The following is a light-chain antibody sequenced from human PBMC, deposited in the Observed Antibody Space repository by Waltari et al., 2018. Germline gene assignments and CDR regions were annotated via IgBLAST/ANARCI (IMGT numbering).Light chain of an antibody. V-gene: IGKV1-33*01. CDR2: DAS. Sequence: DIQLTQSPSSLSASVGDRVSITCQASQDISNYLNWHQQKPGKAPKLLIYDASNLETVVPSRFSGSGSGTDFTFTISSLQPEDIATYYCQQYDNLYTFGQGTKLEIK. J-gene: IGKJ2*01. CDR3: QQYDNLYT. CDR1: QDISNY.